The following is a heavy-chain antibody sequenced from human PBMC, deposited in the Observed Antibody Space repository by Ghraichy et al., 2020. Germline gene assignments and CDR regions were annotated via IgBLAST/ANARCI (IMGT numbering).Heavy chain of an antibody. V-gene: IGHV3-21*01. CDR2: ISTGSTYI. CDR1: GFTFSSYT. D-gene: IGHD4-23*01. CDR3: ARWGVVTPEGYYYGMDV. Sequence: GGSLRLSCAASGFTFSSYTMNWVRQAPGKGLEWVSSISTGSTYIHGADSVKGRFTISRDNAKNSLYLQMNSLRAEDTAVYYCARWGVVTPEGYYYGMDVWGQGTTVTVSS. J-gene: IGHJ6*02.